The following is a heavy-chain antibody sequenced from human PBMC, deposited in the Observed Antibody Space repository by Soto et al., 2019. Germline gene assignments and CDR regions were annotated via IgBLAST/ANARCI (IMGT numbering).Heavy chain of an antibody. CDR2: MNPNSGNT. J-gene: IGHJ5*02. D-gene: IGHD6-13*01. V-gene: IGHV1-8*01. CDR3: ARAGSSWTRNWFDP. CDR1: GYTFTSYD. Sequence: GASVKVSCKASGYTFTSYDINWVRQATGQGLEWMGWMNPNSGNTGYAQKFQGRVTMTRNTSISTAYMELSSLRSEDTAVYYCARAGSSWTRNWFDPWGQGTLVTSPQ.